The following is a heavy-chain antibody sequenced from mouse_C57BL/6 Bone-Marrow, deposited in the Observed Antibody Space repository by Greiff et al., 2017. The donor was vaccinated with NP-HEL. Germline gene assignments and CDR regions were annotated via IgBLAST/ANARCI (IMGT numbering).Heavy chain of an antibody. CDR1: GYTFTSYD. Sequence: VQLQQSGPELVKPGASVKLSCKASGYTFTSYDINWVKQRPGQGLEWIGWIYPRDGSTKYNEKFKGKATLTVDTSSSTAYMELHSLTSEDSAVYFCAEATVVATRWYFDVWGTGTTVTVSS. J-gene: IGHJ1*03. D-gene: IGHD1-1*01. V-gene: IGHV1-85*01. CDR3: AEATVVATRWYFDV. CDR2: IYPRDGST.